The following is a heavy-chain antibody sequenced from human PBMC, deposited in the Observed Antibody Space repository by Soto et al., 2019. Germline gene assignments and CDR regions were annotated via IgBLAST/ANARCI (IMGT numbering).Heavy chain of an antibody. CDR2: ITWNSDEI. Sequence: EVQLVESGGGLVQPGRSLRLSCAASGFTFDDYAMHWVRQRPGRGLEWVSGITWNSDEIGYPDSVKGRFSISRDNAKKYLYLQMISLRPDGTALYYCAASRGFDSSGYSGYYYGMDVWGQGTTVTVSS. CDR1: GFTFDDYA. D-gene: IGHD3-22*01. V-gene: IGHV3-9*01. J-gene: IGHJ6*02. CDR3: AASRGFDSSGYSGYYYGMDV.